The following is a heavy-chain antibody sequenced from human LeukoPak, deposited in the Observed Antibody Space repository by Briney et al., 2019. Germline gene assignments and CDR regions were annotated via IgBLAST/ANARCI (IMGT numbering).Heavy chain of an antibody. CDR1: GFTFSSYW. V-gene: IGHV3-74*01. CDR3: ARAHYYDSSGLDY. Sequence: SGGSLRLSCAASGFTFSSYWMHWVRQAPGKGLVWVSRIKSDGSSTNYADSVKGRFTISRDNAKNTLYLQMNSLRAEDTAVYYCARAHYYDSSGLDYWGQGTLVTVSS. J-gene: IGHJ4*02. D-gene: IGHD3-22*01. CDR2: IKSDGSST.